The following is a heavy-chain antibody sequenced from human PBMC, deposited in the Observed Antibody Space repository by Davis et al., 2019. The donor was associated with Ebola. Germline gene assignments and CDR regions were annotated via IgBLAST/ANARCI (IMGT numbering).Heavy chain of an antibody. CDR3: AKAKFSGSALIGH. V-gene: IGHV3-43*01. D-gene: IGHD1-26*01. Sequence: PAGSLSLSCAISASTSGDYTMPLVRHAPGQGLEWVFSIHGDRGWIDYADSVKGRFTISGDNSKNSLYLQMNSLTTEDTALYYCAKAKFSGSALIGHWGQGTLVTVSS. CDR1: ASTSGDYT. CDR2: IHGDRGWI. J-gene: IGHJ4*02.